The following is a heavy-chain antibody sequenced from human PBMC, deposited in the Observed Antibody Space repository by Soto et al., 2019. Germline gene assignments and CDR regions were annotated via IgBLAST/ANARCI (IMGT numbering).Heavy chain of an antibody. J-gene: IGHJ3*02. CDR2: IYYSGST. Sequence: SETLSLTCTVSGGSISSSSYYWGWIRQPPGKGLEWIGSIYYSGSTYYNPSLKSRVTISVDTSKNQFSLKLSSVTAADTAVYYCARRGFSCYVSRGCDAFDIWGQGTMVTVSS. CDR3: ARRGFSCYVSRGCDAFDI. V-gene: IGHV4-39*01. CDR1: GGSISSSSYY. D-gene: IGHD2-2*01.